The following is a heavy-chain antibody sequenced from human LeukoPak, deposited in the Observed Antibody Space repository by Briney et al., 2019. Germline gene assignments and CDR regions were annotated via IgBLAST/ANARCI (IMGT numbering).Heavy chain of an antibody. J-gene: IGHJ5*02. Sequence: SETLSLTCTVSGGSISSSSYYWGRIRQSPGKGLEWIGSIYYSGSTYYNPSLKSRVTISVDTSKNQFSLKLSSVTAADTAVYYCARKIAVAGTKGFDPWGQGTLVTVSS. CDR2: IYYSGST. D-gene: IGHD6-19*01. CDR1: GGSISSSSYY. CDR3: ARKIAVAGTKGFDP. V-gene: IGHV4-39*01.